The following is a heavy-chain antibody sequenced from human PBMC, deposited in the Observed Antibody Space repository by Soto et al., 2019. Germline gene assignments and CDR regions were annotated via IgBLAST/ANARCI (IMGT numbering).Heavy chain of an antibody. V-gene: IGHV6-1*01. CDR2: TYYRSKWYN. D-gene: IGHD2-2*01. J-gene: IGHJ6*03. CDR3: ARYVYCSSTSCPRWWETPDYYMDV. CDR1: GDSVSSNSAA. Sequence: SQTLSLTCAISGDSVSSNSAAWNWIRQSPSRGLEWLGRTYYRSKWYNDYAVSVKSRITINPDTSKNQFSLQLNSVTPEDTAVYYCARYVYCSSTSCPRWWETPDYYMDVWGKGTTVTVSS.